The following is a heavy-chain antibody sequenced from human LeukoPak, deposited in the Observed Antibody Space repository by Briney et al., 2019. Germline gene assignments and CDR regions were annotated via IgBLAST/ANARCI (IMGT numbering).Heavy chain of an antibody. D-gene: IGHD3-22*01. CDR1: GGSVSSGSYY. CDR3: AREPYYDSSGADY. V-gene: IGHV4-61*01. CDR2: IYYSGST. J-gene: IGHJ4*02. Sequence: PSETPSLTCTVSGGSVSSGSYYWSWIRQPPGKGLEWIGYIYYSGSTNYNPSLKSRVTISVDTSKNQFSLKLSSVTAADTAVYYCAREPYYDSSGADYWGQGTLVTVSS.